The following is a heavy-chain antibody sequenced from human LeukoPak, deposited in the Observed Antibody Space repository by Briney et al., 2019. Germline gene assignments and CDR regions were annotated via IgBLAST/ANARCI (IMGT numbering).Heavy chain of an antibody. D-gene: IGHD3-10*01. CDR2: IYYSGST. CDR1: GGSISSSSYY. J-gene: IGHJ4*02. CDR3: AGATYYYGSGSEGYFDY. V-gene: IGHV4-30-4*08. Sequence: PSETLSLTCTVSGGSISSSSYYWGWIRQPPGKGLEWVGYIYYSGSTYYNPSLKSRVTISVDTSKNQFSLKLSSVTAADTAVYYCAGATYYYGSGSEGYFDYWGQGTLVTVS.